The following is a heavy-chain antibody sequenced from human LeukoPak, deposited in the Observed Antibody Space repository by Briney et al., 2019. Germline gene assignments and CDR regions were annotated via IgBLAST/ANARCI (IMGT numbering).Heavy chain of an antibody. CDR1: GGSFSGYY. J-gene: IGHJ4*02. V-gene: IGHV4-34*01. CDR3: ARGPAATGSEAYGDYPRHFDY. Sequence: PSETLSLTCAVYGGSFSGYYWSWIRQPPGKGLEWIGEINHSGSTNYNPSLKSRVTISVDTSKNQFSLKLSSVTAADMAVYYCARGPAATGSEAYGDYPRHFDYWGQGTLVTVSS. CDR2: INHSGST. D-gene: IGHD4-17*01.